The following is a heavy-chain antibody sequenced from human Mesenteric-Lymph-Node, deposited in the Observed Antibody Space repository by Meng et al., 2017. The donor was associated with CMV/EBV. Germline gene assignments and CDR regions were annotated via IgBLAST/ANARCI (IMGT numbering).Heavy chain of an antibody. Sequence: GESLKISCKASGYTFTGYYMHWVRQAPGQGLEWMGWINPNSGGTNYAQKFQGRVTMTRDTSISTAYMELSRLRSDDTAVYYCARSRHCSSTSCHRGWFDPWGQGTLVTVSS. CDR1: GYTFTGYY. CDR2: INPNSGGT. D-gene: IGHD2-2*01. CDR3: ARSRHCSSTSCHRGWFDP. V-gene: IGHV1-2*02. J-gene: IGHJ5*02.